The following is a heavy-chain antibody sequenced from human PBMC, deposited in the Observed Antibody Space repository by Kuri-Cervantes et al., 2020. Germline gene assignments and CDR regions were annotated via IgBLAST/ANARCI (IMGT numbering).Heavy chain of an antibody. Sequence: GESLKISCAASGFTFSSYSMNWVRQAPGKGLEWVSYISSSSSTIYYADSVKGRFTISRDNAKNSLYLQMNSLRDEDTAVYFCVRDSLNNDIYSPRFDYWGQGSLVTVSS. J-gene: IGHJ4*02. CDR1: GFTFSSYS. CDR2: ISSSSSTI. D-gene: IGHD3-9*01. V-gene: IGHV3-48*02. CDR3: VRDSLNNDIYSPRFDY.